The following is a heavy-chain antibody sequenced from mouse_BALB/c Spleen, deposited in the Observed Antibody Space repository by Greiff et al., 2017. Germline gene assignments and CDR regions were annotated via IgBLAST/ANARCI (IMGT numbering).Heavy chain of an antibody. D-gene: IGHD2-3*01. CDR1: GYSITSGYY. V-gene: IGHV3-6*02. CDR2: ISYDGSN. CDR3: ESRWLHWYFDV. Sequence: EVQLQESGPGLVKPSQSLSLTCSVTGYSITSGYYWNWIRQFPGNKLEWMGYISYDGSNNYNPSLKNRISITRDTSKNQFFLKLHSVTTEDTATYYCESRWLHWYFDVWGAGTTVTVSS. J-gene: IGHJ1*01.